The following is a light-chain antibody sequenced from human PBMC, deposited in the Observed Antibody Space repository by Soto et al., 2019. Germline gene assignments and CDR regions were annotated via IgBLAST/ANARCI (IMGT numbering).Light chain of an antibody. V-gene: IGKV1-27*01. Sequence: DIQMTQYPSSLSASVGDRVTITCRASQGISNYLAWYQQKPGKVPKLLIYAASPLQSGVPSRFSGSGSGTDFTLHISSLQPEDCATHYGQRCSRPPLPVAGGKKVEIK. CDR2: AAS. CDR3: QRCSRPPLP. CDR1: QGISNY. J-gene: IGKJ4*01.